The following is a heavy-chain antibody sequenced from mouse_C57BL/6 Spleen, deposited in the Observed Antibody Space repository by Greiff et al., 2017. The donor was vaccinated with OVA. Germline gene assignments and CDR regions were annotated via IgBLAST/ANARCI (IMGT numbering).Heavy chain of an antibody. D-gene: IGHD1-1*01. J-gene: IGHJ3*01. CDR2: IRSKSNNYAT. CDR1: GFSFNTYA. CDR3: SGSPWFAY. V-gene: IGHV10-1*01. Sequence: GESGGGLVQPKGSLKLSCAASGFSFNTYAMNWVRQAPGKGLEWVARIRSKSNNYATYYADSVKDRFTISRDDSESMLYLQMNNLKTEDTAMYYCSGSPWFAYWGQGTLVTVSA.